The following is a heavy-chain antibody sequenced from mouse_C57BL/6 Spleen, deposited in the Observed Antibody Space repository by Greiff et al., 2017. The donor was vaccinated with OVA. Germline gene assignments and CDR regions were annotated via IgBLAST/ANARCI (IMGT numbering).Heavy chain of an antibody. Sequence: VQLKQSGPELVKPGASVKISCKASGYSFTGYYMNWVKQSPEKSLEWIGEINPSTGGTTYNQKFKAKATLTVDKSSSTAYMQLKSLTSEDSAVYYCARWDGYYGFAYWGQGTLVTVSA. D-gene: IGHD2-3*01. J-gene: IGHJ3*01. CDR2: INPSTGGT. CDR1: GYSFTGYY. V-gene: IGHV1-42*01. CDR3: ARWDGYYGFAY.